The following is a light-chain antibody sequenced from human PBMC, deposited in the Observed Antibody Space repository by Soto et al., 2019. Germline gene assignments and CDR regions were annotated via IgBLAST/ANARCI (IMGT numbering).Light chain of an antibody. CDR1: STDVGGYNY. J-gene: IGLJ1*01. V-gene: IGLV2-8*01. CDR3: SSYAGNNIHYV. CDR2: EVS. Sequence: QSVLTQPPSASGSAGQSVTVSCTGTSTDVGGYNYVSWYQQHPGKAPKLMIYEVSKRPSGVPDRFSGSKSGNTASLTVSGLQAEDEADYYCSSYAGNNIHYVFGTGTKVNVL.